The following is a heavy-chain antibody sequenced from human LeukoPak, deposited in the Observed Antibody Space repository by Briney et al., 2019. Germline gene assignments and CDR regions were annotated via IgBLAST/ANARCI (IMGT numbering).Heavy chain of an antibody. CDR3: ARKGGTYYYDSGGYLDY. V-gene: IGHV4-4*02. CDR1: GGSISSSNW. CDR2: IYHSGST. J-gene: IGHJ4*02. D-gene: IGHD3-22*01. Sequence: SETLSLTCAVAGGSISSSNWGSWVRRPPGKGLEWIGEIYHSGSTNYNPSLKSRVTISVDKSKNQFSLKLSSVTAADTAVYYCARKGGTYYYDSGGYLDYWGQGTLVTVSS.